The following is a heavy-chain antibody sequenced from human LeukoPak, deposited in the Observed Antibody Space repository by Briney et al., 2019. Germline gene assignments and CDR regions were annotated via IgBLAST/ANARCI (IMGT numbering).Heavy chain of an antibody. Sequence: SETLSLTCTVSGGSVSGGNYFWTWIRQPPGKGLEWIGYMYYSGSTYYIPSLKSRVIISVDPSKNQFTLKLTSVSAADTAMYYCARATDAIFDWFDSWGQGTLVTVSS. V-gene: IGHV4-30-4*01. D-gene: IGHD2-21*02. J-gene: IGHJ5*01. CDR2: MYYSGST. CDR1: GGSVSGGNYF. CDR3: ARATDAIFDWFDS.